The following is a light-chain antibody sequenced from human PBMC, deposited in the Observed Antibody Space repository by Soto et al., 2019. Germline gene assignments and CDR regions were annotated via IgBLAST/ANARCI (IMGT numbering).Light chain of an antibody. V-gene: IGLV2-14*01. CDR3: SSYTSSTTLDVV. CDR2: EVT. J-gene: IGLJ2*01. Sequence: QPVLTQPASVSGSPGQSITISCTGTSSDVGGHNYVSWYQQHPGTAPKLIIYEVTNRPSGVSNRFSGSKSGNTASLTISGLQAEDEADYYCSSYTSSTTLDVVFGGGTKVTVL. CDR1: SSDVGGHNY.